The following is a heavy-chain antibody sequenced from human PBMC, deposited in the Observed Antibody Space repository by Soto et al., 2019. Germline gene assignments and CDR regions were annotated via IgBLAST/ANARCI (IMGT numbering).Heavy chain of an antibody. J-gene: IGHJ4*02. CDR2: IYYSGST. D-gene: IGHD5-12*01. Sequence: SETLSLTCTVSGGSISSYYWSWIRQPPGKGLEWLGYIYYSGSTNYNPSLRSRVTISVDTSKNQFSLKLSSVTAADTAVYYCARHGDGYNYGTFTGFDYWGQGTLVTVSS. V-gene: IGHV4-59*08. CDR3: ARHGDGYNYGTFTGFDY. CDR1: GGSISSYY.